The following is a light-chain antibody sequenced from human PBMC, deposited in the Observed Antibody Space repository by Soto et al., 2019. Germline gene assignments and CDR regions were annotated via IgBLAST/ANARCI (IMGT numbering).Light chain of an antibody. J-gene: IGKJ4*01. CDR1: QTISND. CDR2: GAS. CDR3: QQNNKWPPVT. Sequence: VMTQSPATVSVSPGEGVTLSCRASQTISNDLAWYRQKPGQAPRLLIYGASTRATGVPARFSGGGSGTEFTLTISSLQSEDFAFYYCQQNNKWPPVTFGGGTKVEIK. V-gene: IGKV3-15*01.